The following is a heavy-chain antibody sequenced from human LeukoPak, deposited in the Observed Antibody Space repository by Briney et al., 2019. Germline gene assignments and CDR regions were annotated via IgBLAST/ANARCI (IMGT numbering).Heavy chain of an antibody. V-gene: IGHV1-69*13. D-gene: IGHD5-18*01. CDR3: ARGQWGYSYASDYYYYYMDV. J-gene: IGHJ6*03. Sequence: EASVKVSCKASGGTFSSYAISWVRQAPGQGLEWMGGIIPIFGTANYAQKFQGRVTINADESTSTAYMELSSLRSEDTAVYYCARGQWGYSYASDYYYYYMDVWGKGTTVTVSS. CDR1: GGTFSSYA. CDR2: IIPIFGTA.